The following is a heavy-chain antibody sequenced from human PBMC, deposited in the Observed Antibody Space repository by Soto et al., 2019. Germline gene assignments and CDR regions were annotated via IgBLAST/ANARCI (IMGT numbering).Heavy chain of an antibody. CDR3: ASGHDAYKVRY. CDR1: GGSISSGGTGSY. CDR2: IYYTGNT. V-gene: IGHV4-31*03. Sequence: QVQLQESGPGLVKPSQTLSLTCTVSGGSISSGGTGSYWTWIRQLPGKGLECIGYIYYTGNTYYTXSXKRXPTISIDTSETQFSLKLTSVTAADTAVYFCASGHDAYKVRYWGQGTLVTVSS. D-gene: IGHD1-1*01. J-gene: IGHJ4*02.